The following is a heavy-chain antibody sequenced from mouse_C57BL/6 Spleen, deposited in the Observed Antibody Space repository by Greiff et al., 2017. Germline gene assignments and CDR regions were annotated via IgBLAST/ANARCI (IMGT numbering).Heavy chain of an antibody. V-gene: IGHV1-22*01. CDR1: GYTFTDYN. CDR2: ITPNNGGT. Sequence: VQLQQSGPELVKPGASVKMSCKASGYTFTDYNMHWVKQSHGKSLEWIGYITPNNGGTSYNQKFKGKATLTVNKSSSTAYMELRSLTSEDSAVYYCAYGSYGAMDYWGQGTSVTVSS. D-gene: IGHD2-3*01. J-gene: IGHJ4*01. CDR3: AYGSYGAMDY.